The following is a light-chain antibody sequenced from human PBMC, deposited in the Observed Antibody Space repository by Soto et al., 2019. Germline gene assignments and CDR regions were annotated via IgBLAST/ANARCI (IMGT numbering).Light chain of an antibody. Sequence: LTQSPSSLSASVGDRVTITCRASQGISSALAWDQQKPGKAPKLLIYDASSLESGVPSRFSGSGSGTDFTLTISSLQPEDFATYYCQQFNSYPLFTFGPGTKVDI. CDR1: QGISSA. V-gene: IGKV1-13*02. CDR3: QQFNSYPLFT. J-gene: IGKJ3*01. CDR2: DAS.